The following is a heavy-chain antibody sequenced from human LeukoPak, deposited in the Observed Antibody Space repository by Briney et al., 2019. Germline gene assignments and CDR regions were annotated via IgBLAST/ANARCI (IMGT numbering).Heavy chain of an antibody. J-gene: IGHJ4*02. Sequence: SETLSLTCTVSGGSISSYYWSWIRQPPGKGPEWIGYIYTSGSTNYNPSLKSRVTISVDTSKNQFSLKLSSVTAADTAVYYCARQRQQLASFDYWGQGTLVTVSS. D-gene: IGHD6-13*01. CDR2: IYTSGST. V-gene: IGHV4-4*09. CDR3: ARQRQQLASFDY. CDR1: GGSISSYY.